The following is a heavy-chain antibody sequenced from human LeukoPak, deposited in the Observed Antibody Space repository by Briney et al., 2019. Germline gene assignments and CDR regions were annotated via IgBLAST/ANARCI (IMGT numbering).Heavy chain of an antibody. Sequence: SETLSLTCTVSGGSISNYYWNWIRQSPGKGLEWIGYIYYTGSSNYNPSLSSRVTMSVDTSRNQFSLKLSSVTAADTAIYYCARADCSSTSCYAWRDAFHIWGPGTMVTVFS. CDR2: IYYTGSS. V-gene: IGHV4-59*01. D-gene: IGHD2-2*01. CDR1: GGSISNYY. J-gene: IGHJ3*02. CDR3: ARADCSSTSCYAWRDAFHI.